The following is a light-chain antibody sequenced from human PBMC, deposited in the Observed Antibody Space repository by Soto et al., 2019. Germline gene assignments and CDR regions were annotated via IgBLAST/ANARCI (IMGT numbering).Light chain of an antibody. V-gene: IGKV1-39*01. CDR1: QNINSY. CDR3: QQSYSSPPT. CDR2: AAS. Sequence: DIQMTQSPSSLSASVGDRVTITCRASQNINSYLHWYQQKPGKSPKLLIYAASSLQGGVPSRFSGSGSGTDFTLTISSLQPEDFATYYCQQSYSSPPTFGQGTKVDIK. J-gene: IGKJ1*01.